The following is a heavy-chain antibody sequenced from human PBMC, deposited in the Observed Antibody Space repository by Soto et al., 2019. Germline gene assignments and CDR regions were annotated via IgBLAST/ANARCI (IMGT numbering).Heavy chain of an antibody. CDR3: ARDTGKTGGYFDY. CDR2: IYYSGST. D-gene: IGHD3-10*01. J-gene: IGHJ4*02. CDR1: GGSISSSNDY. Sequence: SETLSLTCSVSGGSISSSNDYWSWIRQPPGKGLEWIGYIYYSGSTYYNPSLKSRVTISVDTSKNQFSLKLSSVTAADTAVYYCARDTGKTGGYFDYWGQGTLVTVSS. V-gene: IGHV4-31*03.